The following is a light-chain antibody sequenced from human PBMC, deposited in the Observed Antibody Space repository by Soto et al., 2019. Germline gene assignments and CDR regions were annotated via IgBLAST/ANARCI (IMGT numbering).Light chain of an antibody. CDR3: SSYSTSTAFYV. J-gene: IGLJ1*01. CDR1: RSDVGRYNY. V-gene: IGLV2-14*01. Sequence: SALTQPASVSGSPGQSITISCTGTRSDVGRYNYVSWYQQHPGKAPKLLIYEVTYRPSGVSTRFSASKSGSTASLTISGIQAEDEADYYCSSYSTSTAFYVFGTGTKVTVL. CDR2: EVT.